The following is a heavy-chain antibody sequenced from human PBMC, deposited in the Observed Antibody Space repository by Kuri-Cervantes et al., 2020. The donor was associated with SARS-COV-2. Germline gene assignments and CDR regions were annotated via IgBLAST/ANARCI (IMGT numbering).Heavy chain of an antibody. CDR3: ASLSITIFGVVTTGYGMDV. Sequence: GESLKIPCAASGFTFSSYGMHWVRQAPGKGLEWVAVIWYDGSNKYYADSVKGRFTISRDNSKNTLYLQMNSLRAEDTAVYYCASLSITIFGVVTTGYGMDVWGQGTTVTVSS. V-gene: IGHV3-33*08. CDR1: GFTFSSYG. CDR2: IWYDGSNK. J-gene: IGHJ6*02. D-gene: IGHD3-3*01.